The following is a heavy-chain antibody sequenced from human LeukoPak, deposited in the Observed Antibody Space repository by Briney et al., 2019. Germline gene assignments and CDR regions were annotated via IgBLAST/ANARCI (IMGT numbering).Heavy chain of an antibody. CDR3: ARDPPIVVVPATD. Sequence: PGGSLRLSCAASGLTFSSYSMNWVRQAPGKGLEWVSYISSSSSTIYYADSVKGRFTISRDNAKNSLYLQMNSLRRVDTAVYYCARDPPIVVVPATDGGQGTLGTVSS. CDR1: GLTFSSYS. D-gene: IGHD2-2*01. CDR2: ISSSSSTI. J-gene: IGHJ1*01. V-gene: IGHV3-48*01.